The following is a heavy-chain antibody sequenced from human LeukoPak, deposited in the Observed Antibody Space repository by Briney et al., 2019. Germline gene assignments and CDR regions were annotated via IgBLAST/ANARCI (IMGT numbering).Heavy chain of an antibody. CDR3: ARAPPYYGPKTLYYYYGMDV. J-gene: IGHJ6*02. CDR1: GYTFTSYA. CDR2: INTNTGNP. Sequence: ASVKVSCKASGYTFTSYAMNWVRQAPGQGLEWMGWINTNTGNPTYAQGFTGRFVFSLDTSISTAYLQISSLKAEDTAVYYCARAPPYYGPKTLYYYYGMDVWGQGTTVTVSS. V-gene: IGHV7-4-1*02. D-gene: IGHD4/OR15-4a*01.